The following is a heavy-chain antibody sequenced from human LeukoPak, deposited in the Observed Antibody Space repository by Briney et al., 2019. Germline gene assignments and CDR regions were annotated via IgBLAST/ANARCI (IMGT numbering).Heavy chain of an antibody. CDR1: GFTVRRDY. V-gene: IGHV3-53*01. CDR2: IYSGGST. CDR3: ARATLQN. J-gene: IGHJ4*02. Sequence: PGGSLRLSCAASGFTVRRDYISWVRQAPGKGLEWVSVIYSGGSTNYADSVRARFTISRDNSKNTVYLQMNSLRVEDTAVYYCARATLQNWGQGTLVTVSS.